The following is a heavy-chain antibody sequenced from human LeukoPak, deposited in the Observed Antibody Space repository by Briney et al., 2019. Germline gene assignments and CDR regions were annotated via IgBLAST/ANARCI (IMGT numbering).Heavy chain of an antibody. D-gene: IGHD3-22*01. CDR2: INPNSGGT. Sequence: ASVTVSCKASGYTFTGYYMHWVRQAPGQGLEWMGWINPNSGGTNYAQKFQGRVTMTRDTSITTAYMELNRLRSDDTAVYYCASVTDSSGYADYWAQGTLVTVSS. V-gene: IGHV1-2*02. J-gene: IGHJ4*02. CDR1: GYTFTGYY. CDR3: ASVTDSSGYADY.